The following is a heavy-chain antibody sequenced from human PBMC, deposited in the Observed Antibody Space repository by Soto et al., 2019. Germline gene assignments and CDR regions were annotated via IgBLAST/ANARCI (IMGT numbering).Heavy chain of an antibody. CDR3: ARGSSMVYAIALPFDFDY. Sequence: QVQLQESGPGLVKPSQTLSLTCTVSGGSISSGGYYWSWIRQHPRKGLEWIGYIYYSGSTYNNLSLKSRVTISVDTSKNQFSLKLSSVTAADTAVYYCARGSSMVYAIALPFDFDYWGQGTLVTVSS. CDR2: IYYSGST. V-gene: IGHV4-31*03. J-gene: IGHJ4*02. CDR1: GGSISSGGYY. D-gene: IGHD2-8*01.